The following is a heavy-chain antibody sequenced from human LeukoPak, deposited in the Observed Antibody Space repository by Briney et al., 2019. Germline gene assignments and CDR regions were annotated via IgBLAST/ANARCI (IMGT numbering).Heavy chain of an antibody. V-gene: IGHV4-30-2*01. D-gene: IGHD6-19*01. Sequence: SETLSLTCAVSGGSISSGGYSWSWIRQPPGKGLEWIGYIYHSGSTYYNPSLKSRVTISVDRSKNQFSLKLSSVTAADTAIYYCARDGRAGSLFAYWGQGTLVTVSS. CDR3: ARDGRAGSLFAY. CDR2: IYHSGST. CDR1: GGSISSGGYS. J-gene: IGHJ4*02.